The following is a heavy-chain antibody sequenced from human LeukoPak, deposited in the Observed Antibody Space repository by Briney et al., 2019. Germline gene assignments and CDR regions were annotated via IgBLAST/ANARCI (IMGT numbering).Heavy chain of an antibody. CDR3: ARAVQVTTGGLFDY. V-gene: IGHV1-69*06. CDR2: IIPIFDTP. J-gene: IGHJ4*02. D-gene: IGHD4-17*01. Sequence: SVKVSCKASGGTFSNYAISWVRQAPGQGLGWMGGIIPIFDTPNFAQKFQGRVTITADKSTSTAYMELSRLRSEDTAVYYCARAVQVTTGGLFDYWGQGTLVTVSS. CDR1: GGTFSNYA.